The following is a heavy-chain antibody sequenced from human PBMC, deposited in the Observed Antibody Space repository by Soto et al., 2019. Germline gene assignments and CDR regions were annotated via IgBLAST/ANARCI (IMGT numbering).Heavy chain of an antibody. D-gene: IGHD1-26*01. CDR2: INPNSGGT. V-gene: IGHV1-2*02. CDR1: GFTSSAYY. CDR3: ARSFFDKYGSSGRPAYYGMDV. Sequence: EASVKVSCKASGFTSSAYYIYWVRQAPGQGLEWIGWINPNSGGTNNAQKFQGRVTMTRDTSTSTVYMELSALISDDTAVYYCARSFFDKYGSSGRPAYYGMDVWGQGTTVT. J-gene: IGHJ6*02.